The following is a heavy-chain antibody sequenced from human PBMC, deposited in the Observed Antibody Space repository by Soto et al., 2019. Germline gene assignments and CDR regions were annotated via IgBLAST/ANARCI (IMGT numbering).Heavy chain of an antibody. Sequence: GAPVKASSKAPGGTYRCYAINWAPQAPEQGLEWMGGIIPIFGTANYAQKFQGRVTITADESTSTAYMELSSLRSEDTAVYYCAARKDYYDSSGDYPDYWGQGTLVTVSS. CDR3: AARKDYYDSSGDYPDY. CDR1: GGTYRCYA. V-gene: IGHV1-69*01. J-gene: IGHJ4*02. CDR2: IIPIFGTA. D-gene: IGHD3-22*01.